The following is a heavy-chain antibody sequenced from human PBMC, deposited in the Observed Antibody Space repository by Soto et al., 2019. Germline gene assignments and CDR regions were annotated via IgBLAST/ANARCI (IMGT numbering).Heavy chain of an antibody. V-gene: IGHV3-13*01. CDR1: GFTFSSYD. J-gene: IGHJ4*02. Sequence: EVQLVESGGGLVQPGGSLRLSCAASGFTFSSYDMHWVRQATGKGLEWVSAIGTAGDTYYPGSVKGRFTISRENAKNSLYLQMNSLRAEDTAVYYCARDPSHYDSSGYYRYSLDYWGQGTLVTVSS. D-gene: IGHD3-22*01. CDR3: ARDPSHYDSSGYYRYSLDY. CDR2: IGTAGDT.